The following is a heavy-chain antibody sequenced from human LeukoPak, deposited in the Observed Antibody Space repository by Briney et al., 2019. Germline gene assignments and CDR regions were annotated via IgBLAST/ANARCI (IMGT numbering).Heavy chain of an antibody. CDR1: GYTFTNYG. J-gene: IGHJ5*02. D-gene: IGHD3-3*01. CDR2: ISIYNGNT. Sequence: ASVKVSCKASGYTFTNYGISWVRQAPGQGLEWMGWISIYNGNTDYAQKLRGRVTMTTDTSTSTAYMELRSLRSDDTAVSYCARITYDFWSGYYMPDDPWGQGTLVTVSS. V-gene: IGHV1-18*01. CDR3: ARITYDFWSGYYMPDDP.